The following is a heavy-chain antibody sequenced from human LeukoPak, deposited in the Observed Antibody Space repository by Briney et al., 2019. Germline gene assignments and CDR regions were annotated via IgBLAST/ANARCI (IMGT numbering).Heavy chain of an antibody. CDR2: INHSGST. V-gene: IGHV4-34*01. CDR3: ARGALNIVVVPAARPHYYYGMDV. D-gene: IGHD2-2*01. J-gene: IGHJ6*02. Sequence: SETLSLTCAVYGGSFSGYYWSWLRQPPGKGLEWIGEINHSGSTNYNPSLKSRVTISVDTSKNQFSLKLSSVTAADTAVYYCARGALNIVVVPAARPHYYYGMDVWGQGTTVTVSS. CDR1: GGSFSGYY.